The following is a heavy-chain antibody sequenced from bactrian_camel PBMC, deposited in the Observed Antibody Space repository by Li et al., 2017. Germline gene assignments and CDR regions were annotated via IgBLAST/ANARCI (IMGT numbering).Heavy chain of an antibody. D-gene: IGHD3*01. J-gene: IGHJ4*01. Sequence: HVQLVESGGGSVQAGGSLKLSCTASGLNVRDSDMGWYRQAPGKEREGVAAIRRYSGTTFYADSVKGRFTISQDNAKTTLYLQMNSLKPEDTAMYYCAADSVGRCRARGWVERPSVAAYDYWGQGTQVTVS. CDR1: GLNVRDSD. CDR3: AADSVGRCRARGWVERPSVAAYDY. V-gene: IGHV3S55*01. CDR2: IRRYSGTT.